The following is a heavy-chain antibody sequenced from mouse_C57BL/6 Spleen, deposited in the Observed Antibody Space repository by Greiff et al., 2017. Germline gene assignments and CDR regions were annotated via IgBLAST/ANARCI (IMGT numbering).Heavy chain of an antibody. Sequence: EVQLQQSGPELVKPGASVTISCKASGYSFTDYNMNWVKQSNGKSLEWIGVINPNYGTTSYNQKFKGKTTLTVDQSSSTAYMQLNSLTSEDSAVYYCARGGYGNYYAMDYWGQGTSVTVSS. CDR2: INPNYGTT. D-gene: IGHD2-10*02. CDR3: ARGGYGNYYAMDY. CDR1: GYSFTDYN. V-gene: IGHV1-39*01. J-gene: IGHJ4*01.